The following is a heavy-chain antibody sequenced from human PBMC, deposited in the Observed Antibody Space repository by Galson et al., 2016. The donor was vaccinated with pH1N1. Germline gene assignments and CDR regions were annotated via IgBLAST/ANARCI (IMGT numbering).Heavy chain of an antibody. CDR1: GYRFTSYW. D-gene: IGHD4-17*01. V-gene: IGHV5-51*03. J-gene: IGHJ3*02. CDR2: VNPGGSTI. Sequence: SGAAVKKPGESLKISCKASGYRFTSYWIAWVRQVPGKGLEWVGVVNPGGSTIRYSPPFQGQVTISSDKSINTAYLQWISLKASDTATYYCARQYDFGDYRGDAFDIWGQGTMVIVSS. CDR3: ARQYDFGDYRGDAFDI.